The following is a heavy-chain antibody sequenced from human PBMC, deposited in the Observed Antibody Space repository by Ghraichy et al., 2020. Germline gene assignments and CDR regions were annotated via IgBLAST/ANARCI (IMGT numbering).Heavy chain of an antibody. CDR1: GGSISSGGYY. D-gene: IGHD4-17*01. V-gene: IGHV4-31*03. Sequence: SQTLSLTCTVSGGSISSGGYYWSWIRQHPGKGLEWIGYIYYSGSTYYNPSLKSRVTISVDTSKNQFSLKLSSVTAADTAVYYCARVSDDYGFINWFDPWGQGTLVTVSS. CDR2: IYYSGST. CDR3: ARVSDDYGFINWFDP. J-gene: IGHJ5*02.